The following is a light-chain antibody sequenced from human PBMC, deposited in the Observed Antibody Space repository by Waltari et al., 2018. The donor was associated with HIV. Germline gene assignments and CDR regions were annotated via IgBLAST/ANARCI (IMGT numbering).Light chain of an antibody. CDR1: SAHIARNS. CDR2: KDN. CDR3: AAWDVSLRGLV. J-gene: IGLJ2*01. Sequence: QAALTQPPSASGPPGQRVTISCSGGSAHIARNSVSWFQQVPGTAPKPLIYKDNQRPSGVPDRFSASKSGTSASLAISGLRSEDEADYYCAAWDVSLRGLVFGGGTKLTVL. V-gene: IGLV1-47*01.